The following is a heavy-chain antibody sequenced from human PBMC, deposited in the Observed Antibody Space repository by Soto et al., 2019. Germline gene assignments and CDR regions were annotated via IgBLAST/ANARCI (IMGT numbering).Heavy chain of an antibody. D-gene: IGHD5-18*01. CDR3: ARSDTAMVKDY. CDR2: IWYDGSNK. CDR1: GFTFSSYG. V-gene: IGHV3-33*01. Sequence: QVQLVESGGGVVQPGRSLRLSCAASGFTFSSYGMHWVRQAPGKGLERVAVIWYDGSNKYYADSVKGRFTISRDNSKNTLYLQMNSLRAEDTAVYYCARSDTAMVKDYWGQGTLVTVSS. J-gene: IGHJ4*02.